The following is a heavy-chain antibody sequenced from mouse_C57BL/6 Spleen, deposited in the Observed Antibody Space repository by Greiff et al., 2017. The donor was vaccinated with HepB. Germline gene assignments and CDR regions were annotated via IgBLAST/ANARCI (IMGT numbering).Heavy chain of an antibody. CDR3: ARRVVATDGYAMDY. Sequence: VQLQQSGPELVKPGASVKISCKASGYAFSSSWMNWVKQRPGKGLEWIGRIYPGDGDTNYNGKFKGKATLTADKSSSTAYMQLSSLTSEDSAVYFCARRVVATDGYAMDYWGQGTSVTVSS. V-gene: IGHV1-82*01. CDR1: GYAFSSSW. CDR2: IYPGDGDT. D-gene: IGHD1-1*01. J-gene: IGHJ4*01.